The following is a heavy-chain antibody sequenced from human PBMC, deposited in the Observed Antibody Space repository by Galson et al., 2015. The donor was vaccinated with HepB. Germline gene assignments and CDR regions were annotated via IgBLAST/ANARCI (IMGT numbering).Heavy chain of an antibody. V-gene: IGHV3-23*01. CDR3: AKDRKRSGSYTPTYFDY. D-gene: IGHD3-10*01. Sequence: SLRLSCAASGFTFNSYAMSWVRQAPGEGLEWVSAISGSGDSTYYADSVKGRFTISRDNSKYTLYLQMNSLRAEDTAVYYCAKDRKRSGSYTPTYFDYWGQGTLVTVSS. J-gene: IGHJ4*02. CDR2: ISGSGDST. CDR1: GFTFNSYA.